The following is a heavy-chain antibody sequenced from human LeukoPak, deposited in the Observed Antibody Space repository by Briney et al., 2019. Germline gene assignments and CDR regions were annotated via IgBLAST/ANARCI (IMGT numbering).Heavy chain of an antibody. CDR3: AALAVARPFDY. V-gene: IGHV1-46*01. CDR2: INPSGGST. CDR1: GYTFTSYY. Sequence: ASVKVSCKASGYTFTSYYMHWVRQAPGQGLEWMGIINPSGGSTSDAQKFQGRVTMTTDTSTSTVYMELSSLSSADPAVYYCAALAVARPFDYWGQGTRVTVSS. J-gene: IGHJ4*02. D-gene: IGHD6-19*01.